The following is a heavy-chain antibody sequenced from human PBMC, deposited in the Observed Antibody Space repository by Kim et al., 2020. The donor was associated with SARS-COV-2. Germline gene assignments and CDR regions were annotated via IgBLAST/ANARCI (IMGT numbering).Heavy chain of an antibody. J-gene: IGHJ3*02. D-gene: IGHD2-2*01. CDR3: AKDIVLGSSRPSPDAFDI. Sequence: GGSLRLSCAASGFTFDAYAMHWVRQAPGKGLEWVSGISWNSGSIGYADSVKGRFTISRDNAKNSLYLQMNSLRAEDTALYYCAKDIVLGSSRPSPDAFDIWGQGTMVTVSS. V-gene: IGHV3-9*01. CDR2: ISWNSGSI. CDR1: GFTFDAYA.